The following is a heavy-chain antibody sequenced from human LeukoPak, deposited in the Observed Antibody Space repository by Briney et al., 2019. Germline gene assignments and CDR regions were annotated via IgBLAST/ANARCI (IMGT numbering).Heavy chain of an antibody. D-gene: IGHD3-3*01. Sequence: GGSLTLSCAASGFTFSSYAMSWVRQAPGKGLEWVSAISGSGGSTYYADSVKGRFTISRDNSKNTLYLQMNSLRAEDTAVYYCAKDGGKYYDFWSGYLKTHFDYWGQGTLVTVSS. CDR2: ISGSGGST. CDR3: AKDGGKYYDFWSGYLKTHFDY. J-gene: IGHJ4*02. V-gene: IGHV3-23*01. CDR1: GFTFSSYA.